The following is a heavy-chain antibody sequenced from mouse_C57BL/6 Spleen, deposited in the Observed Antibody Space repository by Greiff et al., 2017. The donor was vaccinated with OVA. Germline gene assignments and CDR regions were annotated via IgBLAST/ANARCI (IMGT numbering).Heavy chain of an antibody. D-gene: IGHD2-4*01. CDR1: GFSLTSYG. J-gene: IGHJ4*01. V-gene: IGHV2-6-1*01. CDR2: IWSDGST. Sequence: QVQLQQSGPGLVAPSQSLSITCTVSGFSLTSYGVHWVRQPPGKGLEWLVVIWSDGSTTYNSALKSRLSISKDNSKSQVFLKMNSLQTDDTAMYYCARHGITHYYAMDYWGQGTSVTVSS. CDR3: ARHGITHYYAMDY.